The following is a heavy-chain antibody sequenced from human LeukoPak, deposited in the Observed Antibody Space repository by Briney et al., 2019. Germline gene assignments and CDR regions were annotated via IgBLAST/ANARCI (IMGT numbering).Heavy chain of an antibody. J-gene: IGHJ5*02. CDR3: ARGFSPNWFDP. V-gene: IGHV4-59*01. CDR2: SHYSGST. CDR1: GGSISRYF. Sequence: SETLSLTCTVSGGSISRYFWSWIRQPPGKGPEWIGYSHYSGSTNYNPSLQSRVTISVDTSKNHFSLKVSSVTAADTAVYYCARGFSPNWFDPWGQGTLVTVFS.